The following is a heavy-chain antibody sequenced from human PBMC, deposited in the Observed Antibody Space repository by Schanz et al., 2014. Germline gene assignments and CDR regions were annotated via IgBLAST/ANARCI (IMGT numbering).Heavy chain of an antibody. D-gene: IGHD7-27*01. CDR2: IRSDERDK. Sequence: QVQLVESGGGVVQPGGSLRLSCAASGFTFSNFGIHWVRQAPGMGLEWVALIRSDERDKSYADSVKGRFTISRDNSKNTVYLQMNXXXXXXXAVYYCAKDENWALTDYWGQGTLVTVSS. CDR1: GFTFSNFG. V-gene: IGHV3-30*02. CDR3: AKDENWALTDY. J-gene: IGHJ4*02.